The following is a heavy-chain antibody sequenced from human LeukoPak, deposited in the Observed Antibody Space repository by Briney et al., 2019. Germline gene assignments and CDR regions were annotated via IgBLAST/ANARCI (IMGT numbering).Heavy chain of an antibody. D-gene: IGHD6-6*01. CDR3: AREVEEYSSSVGFDY. CDR2: IYYSGST. CDR1: GGSISSYY. Sequence: SETLSLTCTVSGGSISSYYWSWIRQPPGKGLEWIGYIYYSGSTNYNPSLKSRVTISVDTSKNQFSLKLSFVTAADTAVYYCAREVEEYSSSVGFDYWGQGTLVTVSS. J-gene: IGHJ4*02. V-gene: IGHV4-59*01.